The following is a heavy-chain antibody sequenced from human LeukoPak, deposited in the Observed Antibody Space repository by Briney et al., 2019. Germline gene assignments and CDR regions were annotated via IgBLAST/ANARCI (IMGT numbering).Heavy chain of an antibody. V-gene: IGHV4-61*02. D-gene: IGHD6-19*01. J-gene: IGHJ6*02. CDR2: WYNEGKT. CDR3: ARVQSSGWYVGALMYYYYYGMDV. Sequence: TPSPPCTASCGFPRSSYFIRWVVPAPAREGLGGGGGWYNEGKTNYNPSLKSRVTISVDTSKNQFSLKLSSVTAADTAVYYCARVQSSGWYVGALMYYYYYGMDVWGQGTTVTVSS. CDR1: CGFPRSSYFI.